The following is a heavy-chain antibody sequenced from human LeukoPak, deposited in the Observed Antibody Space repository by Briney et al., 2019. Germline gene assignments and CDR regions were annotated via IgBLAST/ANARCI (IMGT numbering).Heavy chain of an antibody. J-gene: IGHJ4*02. CDR1: GFIFSDYY. V-gene: IGHV3-11*06. CDR2: ISSSTSYT. Sequence: GGSLRLSCAASGFIFSDYYMSWIRQAPGKGLEWVSYISSSTSYTNYADSVKGRFTISRDNAKNSPYLQMSSLRAEDTAVYYCARQYCSSTSCYGYFDYWGQGTLVTVSS. D-gene: IGHD2-2*01. CDR3: ARQYCSSTSCYGYFDY.